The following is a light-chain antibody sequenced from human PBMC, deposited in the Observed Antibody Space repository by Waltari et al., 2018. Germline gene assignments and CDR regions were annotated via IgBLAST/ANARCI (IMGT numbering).Light chain of an antibody. CDR1: QSLFYSSNNKNY. V-gene: IGKV4-1*01. Sequence: DVVMTQSPDFLAVSLGERATIHCKSSQSLFYSSNNKNYFAWYQQKPGQPPKLLIYWASTRESGVPDRFSGSGSGTDFTLTISSLQADDFATYYCQQYNSYSYTFGQGTKLEIK. CDR2: WAS. CDR3: QQYNSYSYT. J-gene: IGKJ2*01.